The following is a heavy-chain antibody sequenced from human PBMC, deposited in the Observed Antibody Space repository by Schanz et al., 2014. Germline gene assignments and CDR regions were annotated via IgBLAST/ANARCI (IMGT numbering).Heavy chain of an antibody. CDR1: GYSFTSYY. D-gene: IGHD1-26*01. CDR2: INPSGGST. V-gene: IGHV1-46*01. J-gene: IGHJ4*02. Sequence: QVQLVQSGAEVKKPGASVKVSCKAFGYSFTSYYIHWVRQAPGQGLEWMATINPSGGSTNYAQQFLGRLTMTRDTSTNTVYMNLSSLTSADTAVYYCARGFLASGGKTFDCWGQGTLVTVSS. CDR3: ARGFLASGGKTFDC.